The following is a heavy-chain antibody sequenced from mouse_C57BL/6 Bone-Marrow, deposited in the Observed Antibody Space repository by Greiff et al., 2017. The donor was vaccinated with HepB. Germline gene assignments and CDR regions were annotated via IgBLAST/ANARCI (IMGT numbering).Heavy chain of an antibody. Sequence: EVMLVESGGGLVKPGGSLKLSCAASGFTFSDYGMHWVRQAPEKGLEWVAYISSGSSTIYYADTVKGRFTISRDNAKNTLFLQMTSLRSEDTAMYYCAMRGYDGGYFDYWGQGTTLTVSS. CDR2: ISSGSSTI. CDR3: AMRGYDGGYFDY. J-gene: IGHJ2*01. CDR1: GFTFSDYG. D-gene: IGHD2-2*01. V-gene: IGHV5-17*01.